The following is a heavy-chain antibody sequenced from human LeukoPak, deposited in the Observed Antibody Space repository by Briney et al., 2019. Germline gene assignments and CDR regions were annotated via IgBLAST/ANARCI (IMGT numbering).Heavy chain of an antibody. J-gene: IGHJ4*02. V-gene: IGHV3-48*04. CDR2: ISSSSSTI. D-gene: IGHD6-13*01. CDR3: ARDGRYSSSFHIFDY. CDR1: GFTFSSYS. Sequence: PGGSLRLSCAASGFTFSSYSMNWVREAPGKGLEWVSYISSSSSTIYYADSAKGRFTISRDNAKNSLYLQMNSLRAEDTAVYYCARDGRYSSSFHIFDYWGQGTLVTAAS.